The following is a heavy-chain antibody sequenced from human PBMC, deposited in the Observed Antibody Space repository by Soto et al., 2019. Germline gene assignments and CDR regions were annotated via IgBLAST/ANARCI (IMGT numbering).Heavy chain of an antibody. J-gene: IGHJ4*02. CDR3: ARCLGSGYEDLYYFDY. D-gene: IGHD5-12*01. CDR2: IIPILGIA. Sequence: ASVKVSCKASGGTFSSYTISWVRQAPGQGLEWMGRIIPILGIANYAQKFQGRVTITADKSTSTAYMELSSLRSEDTAVYYCARCLGSGYEDLYYFDYWGQGTLVTVSS. CDR1: GGTFSSYT. V-gene: IGHV1-69*02.